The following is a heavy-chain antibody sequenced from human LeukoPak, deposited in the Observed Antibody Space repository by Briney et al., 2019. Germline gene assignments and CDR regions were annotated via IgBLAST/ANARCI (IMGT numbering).Heavy chain of an antibody. Sequence: SGGSLRLSCAASGFTFSNYDMHWVRQSPGKGLEWLSLIWSDAKIEQYAASVEGRITISRDNSKNTVYLQMNSLRGEDTAVYYCAKDPGTATRGFHMDVWGKGTRVTVSS. J-gene: IGHJ6*03. CDR2: IWSDAKIE. V-gene: IGHV3-30*02. CDR1: GFTFSNYD. CDR3: AKDPGTATRGFHMDV. D-gene: IGHD6-13*01.